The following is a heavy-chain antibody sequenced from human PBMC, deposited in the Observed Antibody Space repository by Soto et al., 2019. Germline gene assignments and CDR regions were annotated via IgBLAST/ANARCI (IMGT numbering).Heavy chain of an antibody. J-gene: IGHJ5*02. CDR3: ARDMDPHCSSSSCFGNWFDP. CDR1: GYTFPNYG. V-gene: IGHV1-18*01. CDR2: ISAYNGDT. D-gene: IGHD2-15*01. Sequence: QVQLVQSGAEVKKPGASVKVSCRASGYTFPNYGVSWVRQAPGQGLEWMGWISAYNGDTDYAQKAQGRVTMTTDTATSTAYMEMRNLRSDDTAVYYCARDMDPHCSSSSCFGNWFDPWGQGTQVTVSS.